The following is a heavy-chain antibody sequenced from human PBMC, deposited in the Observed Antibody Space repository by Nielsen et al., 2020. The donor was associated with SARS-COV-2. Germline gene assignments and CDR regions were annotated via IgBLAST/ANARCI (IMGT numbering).Heavy chain of an antibody. J-gene: IGHJ6*03. CDR2: IDTYNGKRNT. V-gene: IGHV1-18*01. CDR1: GYTFNSYG. CDR3: ARKQGTYDILTDSHYDYMDV. Sequence: ASVKVSCKAPGYTFNSYGIIWVRQAPGQGLEWMGWIDTYNGKRNTKYAQNLQGRVTMTTDTSTTTAYMELRSLRSDDTAVYYCARKQGTYDILTDSHYDYMDVWGTGTTVTVSS. D-gene: IGHD3-9*01.